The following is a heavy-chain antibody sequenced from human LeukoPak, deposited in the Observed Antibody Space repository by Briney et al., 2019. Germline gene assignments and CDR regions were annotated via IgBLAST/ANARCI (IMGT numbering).Heavy chain of an antibody. J-gene: IGHJ4*02. D-gene: IGHD5-18*01. V-gene: IGHV1-18*04. CDR2: ISAYNGNT. CDR1: GYTFTGYY. CDR3: ARTSVRLDVDTAMVSDY. Sequence: GASVKVSCKASGYTFTGYYMHWVRQAPGQGLEWMGWISAYNGNTNYAQKLQGRVTMTTDTSTSTAYMELRSLRSDDTAVYYCARTSVRLDVDTAMVSDYWGQGTLVTVSS.